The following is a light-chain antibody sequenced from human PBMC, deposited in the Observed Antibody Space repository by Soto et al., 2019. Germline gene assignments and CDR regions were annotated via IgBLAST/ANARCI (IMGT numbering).Light chain of an antibody. V-gene: IGKV1-5*01. CDR3: RQYDSEST. Sequence: DIQKTQSPSTLSASIGDRVTITCRASQTISNWLAWYQQKPGKAPKVLIHDASRLESGVPSRFSGSGSGTEFTLTINNLQPDDFAIYYCRQYDSESTFGQGTKVDI. CDR1: QTISNW. J-gene: IGKJ1*01. CDR2: DAS.